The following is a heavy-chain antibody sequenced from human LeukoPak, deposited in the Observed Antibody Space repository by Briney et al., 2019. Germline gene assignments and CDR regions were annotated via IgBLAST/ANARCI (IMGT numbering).Heavy chain of an antibody. V-gene: IGHV4-34*01. CDR3: ARVPIPVRGNWFDP. Sequence: SETLSLTCAVYGGSFSGYYWSWIRQPPGKGLEWIGEINHSGSTNYNPSLKSRVTISVDTSKNQFSLKLSSVTAADTAVYYCARVPIPVRGNWFDPWGQGTLVTVSS. CDR1: GGSFSGYY. J-gene: IGHJ5*02. D-gene: IGHD3-10*01. CDR2: INHSGST.